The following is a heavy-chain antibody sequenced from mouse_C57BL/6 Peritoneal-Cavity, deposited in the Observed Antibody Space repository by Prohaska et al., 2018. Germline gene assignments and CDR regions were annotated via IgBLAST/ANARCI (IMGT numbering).Heavy chain of an antibody. Sequence: GGTSYNQKFKGKATLTVDKSSSTAYMELNSLTSEDSAVYYCARTWSDGFDYWGKGTTLTVSS. V-gene: IGHV1-19*01. CDR3: ARTWSDGFDY. J-gene: IGHJ2*01. CDR2: GGT.